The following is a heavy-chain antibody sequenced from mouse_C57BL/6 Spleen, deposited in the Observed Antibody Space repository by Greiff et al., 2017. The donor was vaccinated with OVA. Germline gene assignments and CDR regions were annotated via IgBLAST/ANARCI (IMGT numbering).Heavy chain of an antibody. V-gene: IGHV1-15*01. CDR3: ASSWSVYFDY. CDR2: IDPDTGGT. D-gene: IGHD1-1*01. J-gene: IGHJ2*01. CDR1: GYTFTDYE. Sequence: VQRVESGAELVRPGASVTLSCKASGYTFTDYEMHWVKQTPVHGLEWIGAIDPDTGGTAYNQKFKGKAILTADKSSSTAYMELRSLTSEDSAGYYCASSWSVYFDYWGQGTTLTVSS.